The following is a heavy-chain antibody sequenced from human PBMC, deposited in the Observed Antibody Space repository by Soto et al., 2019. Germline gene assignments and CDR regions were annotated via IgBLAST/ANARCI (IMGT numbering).Heavy chain of an antibody. CDR3: ARDHLVVTGTYNCFDP. CDR2: ISAYNGNT. J-gene: IGHJ5*02. Sequence: ASVKVSCKASGYTFTSYGISWVRQAPGQGLEWMGWISAYNGNTNYAQKLQGRVTMTTDTSTSTAYMELRSLRSDDTAVYYCARDHLVVTGTYNCFDPWGQGTLVTVSS. V-gene: IGHV1-18*01. CDR1: GYTFTSYG. D-gene: IGHD1-7*01.